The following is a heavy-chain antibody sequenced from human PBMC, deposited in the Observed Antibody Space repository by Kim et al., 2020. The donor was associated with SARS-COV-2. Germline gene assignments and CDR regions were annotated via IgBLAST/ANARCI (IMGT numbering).Heavy chain of an antibody. Sequence: SETLSLTCAVSGGSISTYYWSWIRQPPGKGLEYIGYIHHSWGTNYNPSLKSRVTISLDTSKNQLSLTLTSVTAADTAIYYCARGGYSGGYFVYYDYWGQGTLVTVSS. CDR3: ARGGYSGGYFVYYDY. J-gene: IGHJ4*02. CDR1: GGSISTYY. D-gene: IGHD1-26*01. V-gene: IGHV4-59*01. CDR2: IHHSWGT.